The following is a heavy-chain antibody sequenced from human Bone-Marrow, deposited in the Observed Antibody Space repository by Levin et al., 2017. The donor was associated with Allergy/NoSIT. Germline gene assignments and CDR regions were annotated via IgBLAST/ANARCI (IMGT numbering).Heavy chain of an antibody. J-gene: IGHJ6*02. CDR1: GFTFSSYG. Sequence: GESLKISCAASGFTFSSYGMHWVRQAPGKGLEWVAVISYDGSNKYYADSVKGRFTISRDNSKNTLYLQMNSLRAEDTAVYYCAKDARYCSSTSCYTTRWNYYYGMDVWGQGTTVTVSS. CDR2: ISYDGSNK. D-gene: IGHD2-2*02. V-gene: IGHV3-30*18. CDR3: AKDARYCSSTSCYTTRWNYYYGMDV.